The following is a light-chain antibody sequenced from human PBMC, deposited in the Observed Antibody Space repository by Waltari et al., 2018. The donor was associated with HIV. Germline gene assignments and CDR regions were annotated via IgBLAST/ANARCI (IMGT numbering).Light chain of an antibody. Sequence: QSVLPQPPSASGTPGQSVTIPCSGSHAIIGNHYVYWYQQLPGTTPTLLIDRKNLRPSGVPDRFSGSKSGTSASLAISGLRSEDEADYYCAVWDDSLSGPGFGGGTKLTVL. CDR1: HAIIGNHY. J-gene: IGLJ3*02. CDR2: RKN. V-gene: IGLV1-47*01. CDR3: AVWDDSLSGPG.